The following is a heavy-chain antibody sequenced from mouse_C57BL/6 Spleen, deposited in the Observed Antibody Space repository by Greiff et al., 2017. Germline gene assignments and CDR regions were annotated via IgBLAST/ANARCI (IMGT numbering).Heavy chain of an antibody. V-gene: IGHV1-82*01. D-gene: IGHD1-1*01. CDR3: ARFGNYGTYYYAMDY. CDR1: GYAFSSSW. Sequence: QVQLQQSGPELVKPGASVKISCKASGYAFSSSWMNWVKQRPGKGLEWIGRIYPGDGDTNYNGKFKGKATLTADKSSSTAYMQLSSLTSEDSAVYFCARFGNYGTYYYAMDYWGQGTSVTVSS. J-gene: IGHJ4*01. CDR2: IYPGDGDT.